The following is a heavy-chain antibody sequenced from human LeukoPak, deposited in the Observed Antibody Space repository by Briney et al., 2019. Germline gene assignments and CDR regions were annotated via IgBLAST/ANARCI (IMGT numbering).Heavy chain of an antibody. CDR2: IIPIFGTA. V-gene: IGHV1-69*05. CDR3: ARGGGLPVVVRYMDV. D-gene: IGHD3/OR15-3a*01. Sequence: SVKVSCKASGGTFSSYAISWVRQAPGQGLEWMGGIIPIFGTANYAQKFQGRVTITTDESTSTAYMELSSLRSEDTAVYYCARGGGLPVVVRYMDVWGKGTTVTVSS. J-gene: IGHJ6*03. CDR1: GGTFSSYA.